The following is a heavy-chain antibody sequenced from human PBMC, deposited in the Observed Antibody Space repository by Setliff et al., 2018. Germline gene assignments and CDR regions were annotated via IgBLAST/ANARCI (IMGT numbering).Heavy chain of an antibody. V-gene: IGHV1-18*01. CDR1: GYTFTDYG. CDR2: IRASNDET. CDR3: VRGSGPWVVVAIPFDR. J-gene: IGHJ4*02. Sequence: ASVKVSCKTSGYTFTDYGISWVRQAPGQRLEWVGWIRASNDETDYAQKFRGRVTMTTDTSTSTAYMEMRSLTSDDTAVYYCVRGSGPWVVVAIPFDRWGQGTLGTVSS. D-gene: IGHD2-2*02.